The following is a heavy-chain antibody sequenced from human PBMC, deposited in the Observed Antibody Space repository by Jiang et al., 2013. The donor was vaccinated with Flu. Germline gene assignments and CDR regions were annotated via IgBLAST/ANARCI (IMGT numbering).Heavy chain of an antibody. D-gene: IGHD3-10*01. J-gene: IGHJ4*02. CDR2: MYYSGST. CDR1: GGSISSSSHY. Sequence: PSETLSLTCTVSGGSISSSSHYWGWIRQPPGKGLEWIGTMYYSGSTYYNPSLKSRVTIIVDTSKNQFSLKLSSVTAADTAVYYCARQLAYDYGSGSYIEYWGQGTLVTVSS. V-gene: IGHV4-39*01. CDR3: ARQLAYDYGSGSYIEY.